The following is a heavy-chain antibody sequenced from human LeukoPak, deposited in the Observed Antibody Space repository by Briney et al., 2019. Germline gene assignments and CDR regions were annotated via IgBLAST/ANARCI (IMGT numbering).Heavy chain of an antibody. CDR2: IKQDGSLK. CDR3: AKESPKVYYYYMDV. CDR1: GFTFSTYW. J-gene: IGHJ6*03. V-gene: IGHV3-7*01. Sequence: GGSLRLSCEASGFTFSTYWMGWVRQAPGKGLEWVANIKQDGSLKYYVDSVKGRFTISRDNAKNSLYLQMNSLRAEDTAVYFCAKESPKVYYYYMDVWGKGTTVTISS.